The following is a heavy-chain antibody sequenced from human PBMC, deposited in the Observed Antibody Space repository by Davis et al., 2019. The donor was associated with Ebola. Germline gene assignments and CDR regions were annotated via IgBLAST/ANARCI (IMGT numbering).Heavy chain of an antibody. CDR2: ISSSSSTI. V-gene: IGHV3-48*02. Sequence: GESLKISCAASGFTFSSYSMNWVRQAPGKGLEWVSSISSSSSTIYYADSVKGRFTISRDNAKNSLYLQMNSLRDEDTAVYYCARGSRYSYGPYYGMDVWGQGTTVTVSS. J-gene: IGHJ6*02. D-gene: IGHD5-18*01. CDR1: GFTFSSYS. CDR3: ARGSRYSYGPYYGMDV.